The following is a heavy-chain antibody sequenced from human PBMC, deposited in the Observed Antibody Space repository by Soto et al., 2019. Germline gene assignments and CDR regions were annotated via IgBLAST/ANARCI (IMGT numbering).Heavy chain of an antibody. V-gene: IGHV4-34*01. Sequence: PSETLSLTCAVYGGSFSGYYWSWIRQPPGKGLEWIGEINHSGSTNYNPSLKSRVTISVDTSKNQFSLKLGSVTAADTAVYYCARDLYYDFWSGYYTQAFDIWGQGTMVTVSS. J-gene: IGHJ3*02. D-gene: IGHD3-3*01. CDR1: GGSFSGYY. CDR2: INHSGST. CDR3: ARDLYYDFWSGYYTQAFDI.